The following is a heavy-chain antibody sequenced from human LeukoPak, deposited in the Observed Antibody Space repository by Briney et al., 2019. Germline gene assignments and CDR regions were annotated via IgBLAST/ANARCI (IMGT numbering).Heavy chain of an antibody. CDR2: IRSKANSYAT. CDR1: GFTFSGSA. V-gene: IGHV3-73*01. D-gene: IGHD2-15*01. CDR3: TRLPGRGYESGVDY. Sequence: GGSLRLSCAASGFTFSGSAMHWVRQASGKGLEWVGRIRSKANSYATAYAASVKGRFTISRDDSKNTAYLQMNSLKTEDTAVYYCTRLPGRGYESGVDYWGQGTLVTVSS. J-gene: IGHJ4*02.